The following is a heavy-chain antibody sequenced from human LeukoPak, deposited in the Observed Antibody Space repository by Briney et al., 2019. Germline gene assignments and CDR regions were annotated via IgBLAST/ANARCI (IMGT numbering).Heavy chain of an antibody. CDR1: GGSISSGSYY. CDR2: IYTSGST. J-gene: IGHJ6*02. CDR3: ARDPTAMAPHYYYYGMDV. V-gene: IGHV4-61*09. D-gene: IGHD5-18*01. Sequence: PSETLSLTCTVSGGSISSGSYYWSWIRQPAGKGLEWIGHIYTSGSTNYNPSLKSRVTISVDTSKNQFSLKLSSATAADTAVYYCARDPTAMAPHYYYYGMDVWGQGTTVTVSS.